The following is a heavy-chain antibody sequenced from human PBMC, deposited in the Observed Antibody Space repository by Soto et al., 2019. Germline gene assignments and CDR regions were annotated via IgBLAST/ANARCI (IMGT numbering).Heavy chain of an antibody. D-gene: IGHD1-1*01. CDR2: IGTFSGDT. V-gene: IGHV1-18*01. J-gene: IGHJ4*02. CDR1: GYSFLNYD. Sequence: GGSVKVSCKASGYSFLNYDISWLRQAPGQGLEWMGWIGTFSGDTKYALKFQGRVTMTTDTSTTTVYMQLTNLRYDDTAVYFCARGRTTSLGTFDYWGQGALVTVSS. CDR3: ARGRTTSLGTFDY.